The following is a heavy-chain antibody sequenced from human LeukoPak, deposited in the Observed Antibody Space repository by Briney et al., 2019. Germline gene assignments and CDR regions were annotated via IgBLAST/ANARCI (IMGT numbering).Heavy chain of an antibody. Sequence: GGSLRLSCAASGFTFSDYYMSWIRQAPGKGLEWVSYISSSGSTIYYADSVKGRFTISRDNAKNSLYLQMNSLRVEDTAVYYCARDDWNYPFDYWGQGTLVTVSS. CDR3: ARDDWNYPFDY. J-gene: IGHJ4*02. CDR2: ISSSGSTI. D-gene: IGHD1-7*01. CDR1: GFTFSDYY. V-gene: IGHV3-11*01.